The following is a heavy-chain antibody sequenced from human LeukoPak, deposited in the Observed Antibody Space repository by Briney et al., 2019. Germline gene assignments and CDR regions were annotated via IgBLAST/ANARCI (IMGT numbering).Heavy chain of an antibody. CDR2: ILTSGGT. J-gene: IGHJ5*02. CDR3: AKEGIDSGSNWFDP. D-gene: IGHD6-6*01. Sequence: GGSLRLSCTASGSTFSTYTRSWVRQAPGEGLKWVSGILTSGGTYYADSVKGRFTISRDNSKNTLYLQMNSLRADDTAVYYCAKEGIDSGSNWFDPWGQGTLVTVSS. V-gene: IGHV3-23*01. CDR1: GSTFSTYT.